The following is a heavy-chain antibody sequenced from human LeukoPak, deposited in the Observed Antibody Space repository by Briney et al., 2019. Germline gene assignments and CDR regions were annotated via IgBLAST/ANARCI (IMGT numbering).Heavy chain of an antibody. CDR1: GGSIRNNSYY. CDR3: ARMGAESEGWFDP. Sequence: SETLSLTCTVSGGSIRNNSYYWGWIRQPPGKGLEWIGIIYYSGNTYYNPSLKSRVTMSIDTSKNQFSLKLSSVTAADTAVYYCARMGAESEGWFDPWGQGTLVTVSS. D-gene: IGHD4/OR15-4a*01. V-gene: IGHV4-39*07. CDR2: IYYSGNT. J-gene: IGHJ5*02.